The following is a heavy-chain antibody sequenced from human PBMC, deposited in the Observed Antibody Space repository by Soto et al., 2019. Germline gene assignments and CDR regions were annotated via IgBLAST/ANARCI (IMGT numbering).Heavy chain of an antibody. Sequence: QVQLVQYGAEVKKPGSSVKVSCKASGGSLSNYGISWVRQAPGQGLEWMGGIIPVFGTANYAQKFQGRVTITANESTSIGYMDVTSLRSEDTAVYYCARGDATKIVVTTYYGMDVWGQGTTVTVSS. D-gene: IGHD4-17*01. J-gene: IGHJ6*02. CDR3: ARGDATKIVVTTYYGMDV. V-gene: IGHV1-69*12. CDR2: IIPVFGTA. CDR1: GGSLSNYG.